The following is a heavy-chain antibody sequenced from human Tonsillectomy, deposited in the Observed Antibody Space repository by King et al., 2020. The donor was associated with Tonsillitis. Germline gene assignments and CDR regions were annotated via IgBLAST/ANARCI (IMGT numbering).Heavy chain of an antibody. V-gene: IGHV4-30-4*07. D-gene: IGHD2-2*01. Sequence: QLQESGPGLVKPSQTLSLTCAVSGGSLSSGAYSWSWFRQPPGKGLEWIGYIDYSGSTKYNPSLKSRVIISADTSKNQFALKLSSVTAADTAVYYCATDCSSTTSLRHDAFDLWGQGTMVTVSS. J-gene: IGHJ3*01. CDR2: IDYSGST. CDR1: GGSLSSGAYS. CDR3: ATDCSSTTSLRHDAFDL.